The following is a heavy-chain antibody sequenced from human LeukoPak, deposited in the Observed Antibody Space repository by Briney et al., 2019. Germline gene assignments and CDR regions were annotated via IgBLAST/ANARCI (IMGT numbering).Heavy chain of an antibody. V-gene: IGHV3-53*04. D-gene: IGHD5-12*01. CDR3: ATHGGYSGYEEPDYYYGMDV. CDR2: IYSGGST. Sequence: GGSLRLSCAASGFTVSSNYMSWVRQAPGKGLDWVSVIYSGGSTYYADSVKGRFTISRHNSKNTLYLQMNSLRAEDTAVYYCATHGGYSGYEEPDYYYGMDVWGQGTTVTVSS. J-gene: IGHJ6*02. CDR1: GFTVSSNY.